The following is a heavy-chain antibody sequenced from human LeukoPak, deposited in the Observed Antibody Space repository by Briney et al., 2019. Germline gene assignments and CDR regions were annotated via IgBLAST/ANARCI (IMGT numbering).Heavy chain of an antibody. CDR3: ARRAPYSSGDCFDY. CDR1: GGSFSAYH. J-gene: IGHJ4*02. CDR2: INHSGST. V-gene: IGHV4-34*01. Sequence: SETLSLTCAVYGGSFSAYHWTWIRQPPGMELEWIGEINHSGSTNYNASLKSRLTISADTSKNQFSLKLSSVTAADTAVYYCARRAPYSSGDCFDYWGQGTLVTVSS. D-gene: IGHD6-25*01.